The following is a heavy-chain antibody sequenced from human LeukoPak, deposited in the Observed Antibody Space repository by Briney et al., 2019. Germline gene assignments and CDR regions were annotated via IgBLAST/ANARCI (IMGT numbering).Heavy chain of an antibody. V-gene: IGHV4-59*01. J-gene: IGHJ4*02. CDR1: GGSISNYY. Sequence: SETLPLTCTVSGGSISNYYFNWIRQPPGKGLEWIAHMYYSGNTDYNPSLKSRVAISIDTSKSQFSLKLTSVTAADTAVYYCARDQCGSSSCPLDYWGQGILVTVSS. CDR2: MYYSGNT. CDR3: ARDQCGSSSCPLDY. D-gene: IGHD2-2*01.